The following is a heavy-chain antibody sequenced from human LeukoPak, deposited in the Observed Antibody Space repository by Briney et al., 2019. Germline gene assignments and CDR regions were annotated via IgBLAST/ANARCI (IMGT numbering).Heavy chain of an antibody. CDR3: ARDQTGTYNVDS. J-gene: IGHJ4*02. Sequence: PGRSLRLSCAASGFIFSYYAMHWVRQAPGEGLEWVAVISYDGSKKYYGDSVKGRFTISRDNSKNTPYLQMNSLRGEDTAVYYCARDQTGTYNVDSWGQGTLVTVSS. V-gene: IGHV3-30*04. D-gene: IGHD1-26*01. CDR1: GFIFSYYA. CDR2: ISYDGSKK.